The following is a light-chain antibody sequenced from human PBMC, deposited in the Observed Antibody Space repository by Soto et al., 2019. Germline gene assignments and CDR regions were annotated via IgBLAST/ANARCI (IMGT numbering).Light chain of an antibody. CDR3: CSYAGSSSFVV. CDR1: SSDVGSYNL. V-gene: IGLV2-23*01. CDR2: EGS. Sequence: QSVLTQPASVSGSPGQSITISCTGTSSDVGSYNLVSWYQQHPGKAPKLMIYEGSKRPSGVSNRFSGSKSVNTASLTISGLQPEDEADYYCCSYAGSSSFVVFGGGTQLTVL. J-gene: IGLJ2*01.